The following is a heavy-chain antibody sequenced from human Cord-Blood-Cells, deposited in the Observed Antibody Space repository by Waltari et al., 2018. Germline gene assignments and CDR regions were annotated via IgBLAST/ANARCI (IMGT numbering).Heavy chain of an antibody. V-gene: IGHV3-53*01. CDR3: ATGPRGYFDY. CDR2: IYSGGST. D-gene: IGHD5-12*01. CDR1: GFTVSSNY. Sequence: EVQLVESGGGLIQPGGSLRLPCAASGFTVSSNYMRWVRPSPGKGLEWVSVIYSGGSTYYADTVKGRFTISRDNSKNTLYLQMNSLRAEDTAVYYCATGPRGYFDYWGQGTLVTVSS. J-gene: IGHJ4*02.